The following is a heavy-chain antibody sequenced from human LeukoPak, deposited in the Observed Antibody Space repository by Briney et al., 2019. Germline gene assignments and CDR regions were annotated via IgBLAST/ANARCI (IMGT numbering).Heavy chain of an antibody. CDR3: AKDTDSGSYYFDC. V-gene: IGHV3-30*02. CDR1: GFTFSSYG. J-gene: IGHJ4*02. D-gene: IGHD1-26*01. CDR2: IRYDGSNK. Sequence: GGSLRLSYAASGFTFSSYGMHWVRQAPGKGLEWVAFIRYDGSNKYYADYVKGRVTISRDNSKNTPYLQMNSLRAEDTAVYYCAKDTDSGSYYFDCWGQGTLVTVSS.